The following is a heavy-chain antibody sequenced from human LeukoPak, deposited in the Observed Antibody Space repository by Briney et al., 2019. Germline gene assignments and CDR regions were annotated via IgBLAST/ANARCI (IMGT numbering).Heavy chain of an antibody. CDR2: IYYSGST. V-gene: IGHV4-61*01. Sequence: SETLSLTCTVSGGSISSSSYYWSWIRQPPGKGLEWIGYIYYSGSTNYNPSLKSRVTISVDTSKNQFSLKLSSVTAADTAVYYCAREVQLGISDAFDIWGQGTMVTVSS. CDR3: AREVQLGISDAFDI. J-gene: IGHJ3*02. D-gene: IGHD7-27*01. CDR1: GGSISSSSYY.